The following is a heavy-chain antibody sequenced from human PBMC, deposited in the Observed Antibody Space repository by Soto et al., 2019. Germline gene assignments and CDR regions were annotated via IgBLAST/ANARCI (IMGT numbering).Heavy chain of an antibody. J-gene: IGHJ4*02. Sequence: ASVKVSFKASGYTFTSYCMSWVRQAPGQGLEWMGWISAYNGNTNYAQKLQGRVTMTTDTSTSTAYMELRSLRSDDTAVYYCARQTGEWLLSPSLKYYFDYWGQGTLVTVSS. CDR2: ISAYNGNT. D-gene: IGHD3-3*01. CDR3: ARQTGEWLLSPSLKYYFDY. V-gene: IGHV1-18*04. CDR1: GYTFTSYC.